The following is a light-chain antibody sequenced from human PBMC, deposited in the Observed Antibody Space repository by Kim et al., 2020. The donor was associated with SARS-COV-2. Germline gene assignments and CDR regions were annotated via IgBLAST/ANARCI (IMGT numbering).Light chain of an antibody. CDR3: QVWDSSSDHPEV. J-gene: IGLJ1*01. CDR2: YDS. CDR1: NIGSKS. V-gene: IGLV3-21*04. Sequence: SYELTQSPSVSVAPGKTARITCGGNNIGSKSVHWYQQKPGQAPVLVIYYDSDRPSGIPERFSGSNSGNTATLTISRVEAGDEADYYCQVWDSSSDHPEVFGTGTKVTVL.